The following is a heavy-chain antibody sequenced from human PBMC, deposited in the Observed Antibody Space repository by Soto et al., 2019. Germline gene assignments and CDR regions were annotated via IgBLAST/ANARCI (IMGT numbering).Heavy chain of an antibody. Sequence: ASVKVSCKASGYTFTNYDINWVRQAPAQGLERMGWMNPNSGNTGYAQRFQGRLSMTSNSAMKTAYMELSRLRSEETAVYFCTRDATFGVAFVSYSGMDVWGQGTTVTVSS. D-gene: IGHD3-3*01. J-gene: IGHJ6*02. CDR1: GYTFTNYD. V-gene: IGHV1-8*01. CDR3: TRDATFGVAFVSYSGMDV. CDR2: MNPNSGNT.